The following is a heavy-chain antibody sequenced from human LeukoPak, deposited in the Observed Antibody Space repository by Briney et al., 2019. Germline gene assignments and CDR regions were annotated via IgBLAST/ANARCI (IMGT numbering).Heavy chain of an antibody. CDR2: ISGSGGST. J-gene: IGHJ4*02. CDR3: AKVDTAMVEYYFDY. Sequence: GGSLRLSCAASGFTFSSYAISWVRQAPGKGLEWDSAISGSGGSTYYADSVKGRFTISRDNSKNTPYLQMNSLRAEDTAVYYCAKVDTAMVEYYFDYWGQGTLVTVSS. CDR1: GFTFSSYA. V-gene: IGHV3-23*01. D-gene: IGHD5-18*01.